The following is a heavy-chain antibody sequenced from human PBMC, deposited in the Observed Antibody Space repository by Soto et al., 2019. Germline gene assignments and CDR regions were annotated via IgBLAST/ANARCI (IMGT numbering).Heavy chain of an antibody. CDR2: IYYSGST. D-gene: IGHD2-15*01. CDR1: SASFTVYY. CDR3: ARDAGGPGDY. Sequence: SETLSLTCTVSSASFTVYYWSWIRPPPGKGLEWIGYIYYSGSTSYNPSLTSRVTLSADTSKNQFSLKLRSVTAADTAVYYCARDAGGPGDYWGQGVLVTVSS. J-gene: IGHJ4*02. V-gene: IGHV4-59*01.